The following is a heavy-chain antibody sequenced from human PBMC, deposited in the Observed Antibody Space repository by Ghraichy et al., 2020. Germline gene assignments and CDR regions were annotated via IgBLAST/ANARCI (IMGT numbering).Heavy chain of an antibody. D-gene: IGHD3-22*01. CDR1: GGSFSGYY. CDR2: INHSGST. CDR3: ARVADYYDSSSYSTLFDY. J-gene: IGHJ4*02. V-gene: IGHV4-34*01. Sequence: SCAVYGGSFSGYYWSWIRQPPGKGLEWIGEINHSGSTNYNPSLKSRVTISVDTSKNQFFLKLSSVTAADTAVYYCARVADYYDSSSYSTLFDYWGQGTLVTVSS.